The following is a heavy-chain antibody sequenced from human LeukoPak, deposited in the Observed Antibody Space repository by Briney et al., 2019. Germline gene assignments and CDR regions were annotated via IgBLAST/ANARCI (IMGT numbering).Heavy chain of an antibody. CDR2: INPSGGST. V-gene: IGHV1-46*01. CDR3: ARAEPEYSSGWYYFDY. D-gene: IGHD6-19*01. CDR1: GYTFTSYY. J-gene: IGHJ4*02. Sequence: ASVKVSCKASGYTFTSYYMHWVRQAPGQGLEWMGIINPSGGSTSYAQKFQGRVTMTRDTSTSTVYMELSSLRSGDTAVYYCARAEPEYSSGWYYFDYWGQGTLVTVSS.